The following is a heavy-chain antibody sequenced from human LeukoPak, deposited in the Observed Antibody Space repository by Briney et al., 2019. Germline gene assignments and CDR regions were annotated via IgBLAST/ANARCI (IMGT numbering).Heavy chain of an antibody. CDR1: GSSFTVYC. CDR2: INTHSGVT. V-gene: IGHV1-2*02. CDR3: VREGNELLSKNFDY. D-gene: IGHD2-21*02. Sequence: SSVTVSCTASGSSFTVYCIGWVRQAPGQGLGWMGYINTHSGVTNSPQQFPGRVTMTTDTSITAVYMELSSLLSDDTAMYYCVREGNELLSKNFDYWGQGTLVTVSS. J-gene: IGHJ4*02.